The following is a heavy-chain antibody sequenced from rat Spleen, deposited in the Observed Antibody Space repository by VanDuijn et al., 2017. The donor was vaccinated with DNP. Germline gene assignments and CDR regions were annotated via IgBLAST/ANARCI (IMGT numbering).Heavy chain of an antibody. CDR3: ASTLVNYDTYGYYAMDA. D-gene: IGHD1-11*01. CDR1: GFSLTSNS. Sequence: QVQLKESGPGLVQPSETLSLTCTVSGFSLTSNSVSWVRQPPGKGLEWIAAMSSGGSTYYNSALKSRLSISRDTSKSQVFLKLNSLQTEDTATYYCASTLVNYDTYGYYAMDAWGQGTSVTVSS. CDR2: MSSGGST. J-gene: IGHJ4*01. V-gene: IGHV2-6*01.